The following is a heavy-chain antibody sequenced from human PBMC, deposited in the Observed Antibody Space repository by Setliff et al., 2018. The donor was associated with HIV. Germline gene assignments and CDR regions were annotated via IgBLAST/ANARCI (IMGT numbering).Heavy chain of an antibody. CDR3: AKGSGFYDY. CDR2: MYDGGST. D-gene: IGHD3-22*01. J-gene: IGHJ4*02. CDR1: GFTVSSNY. V-gene: IGHV3-53*01. Sequence: GGSLRLSCTVSGFTVSSNYMTWVRQAPGQGLEWVALMYDGGSTYYADSVKGRFTIPRDISKNTLDLQMNSLRVDDTAVYYCAKGSGFYDYWGQGTLVSVSS.